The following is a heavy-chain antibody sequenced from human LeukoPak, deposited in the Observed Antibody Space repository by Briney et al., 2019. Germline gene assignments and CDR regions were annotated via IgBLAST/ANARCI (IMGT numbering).Heavy chain of an antibody. CDR1: GGSISSSNW. CDR3: ARATTVTPPWFDP. Sequence: PSETLSLTCAVSGGSISSSNWWSWVRQPPGKGLEWIGEIYHSGSTNYNPSLKSRVTISVDKSKNQFSLKLSSVTAADTAVYYCARATTVTPPWFDPWGQGTLVTVSS. V-gene: IGHV4-4*02. D-gene: IGHD4-17*01. CDR2: IYHSGST. J-gene: IGHJ5*02.